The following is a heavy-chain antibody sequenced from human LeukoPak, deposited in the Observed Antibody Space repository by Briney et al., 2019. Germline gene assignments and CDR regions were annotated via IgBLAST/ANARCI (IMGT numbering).Heavy chain of an antibody. D-gene: IGHD1-26*01. J-gene: IGHJ4*02. CDR3: AKDQSGSYSDYFDY. CDR2: IWYDGSNK. V-gene: IGHV3-33*06. Sequence: GGSLRLSCAASGFTFSSYGMHWVRQAPGKGLEWVAVIWYDGSNKYYADSVKGRFTISRDNSKNTLYLQMNSLRAEDTAVYYCAKDQSGSYSDYFDYWGQETLVTVSS. CDR1: GFTFSSYG.